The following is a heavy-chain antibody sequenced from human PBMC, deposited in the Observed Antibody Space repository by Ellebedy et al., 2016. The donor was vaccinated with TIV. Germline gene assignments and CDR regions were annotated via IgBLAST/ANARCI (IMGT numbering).Heavy chain of an antibody. D-gene: IGHD3-22*01. J-gene: IGHJ4*02. CDR1: GYTFTRYA. CDR2: INAGNGNT. Sequence: AASVKVSCKASGYTFTRYAMHWVRQAPGQRLEWMGWINAGNGNTKYSQKFQGRVTLSRDTSARTADMELSSLRSEDTAVYYCARDPGYYDSSGYDSFDFWGQGTLVTVSS. CDR3: ARDPGYYDSSGYDSFDF. V-gene: IGHV1-3*01.